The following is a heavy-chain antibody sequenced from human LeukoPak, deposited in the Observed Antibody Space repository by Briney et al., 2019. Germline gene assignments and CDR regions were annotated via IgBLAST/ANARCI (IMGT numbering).Heavy chain of an antibody. CDR1: GFTFSSYS. J-gene: IGHJ6*04. CDR2: ISSSSSYI. V-gene: IGHV3-21*01. D-gene: IGHD3-3*01. CDR3: ARDPSTIFGDVDV. Sequence: GGSLRLSCAASGFTFSSYSMNWVRQAPGKGLEWVSSISSSSSYIYYADSVKGRFTISRDNAKNSLYLQMNSLRAEDTAVYYCARDPSTIFGDVDVWGKGTTVTVSS.